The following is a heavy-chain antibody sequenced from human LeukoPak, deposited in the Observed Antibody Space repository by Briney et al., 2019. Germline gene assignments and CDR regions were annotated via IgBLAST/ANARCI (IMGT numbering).Heavy chain of an antibody. D-gene: IGHD1-26*01. Sequence: GGSLRLSCAASGFTFSSYAMSWVRQAPGRGLEWVSAISGSGGNTYYADSVKGRFTISRDNSKNTLYLQMNSLRAEDTAVYYCAKDKGWGYSTYDFYGMDVWGQGTTVTVSS. J-gene: IGHJ6*02. CDR3: AKDKGWGYSTYDFYGMDV. V-gene: IGHV3-23*01. CDR1: GFTFSSYA. CDR2: ISGSGGNT.